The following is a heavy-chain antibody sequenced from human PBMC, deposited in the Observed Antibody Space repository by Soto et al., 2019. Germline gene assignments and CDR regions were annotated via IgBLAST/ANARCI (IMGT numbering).Heavy chain of an antibody. V-gene: IGHV1-46*03. CDR1: GYTFTSYG. CDR2: ISASGGST. D-gene: IGHD1-20*01. J-gene: IGHJ4*02. CDR3: ARVAGSNWNAGVDY. Sequence: ASVKVSCKASGYTFTSYGISWVRQAPGQGLEWMGIISASGGSTSYAQKFQGRVTMTRDTSTSTVYMELSSLRSEDTAVYYCARVAGSNWNAGVDYWGQGTLVTVSS.